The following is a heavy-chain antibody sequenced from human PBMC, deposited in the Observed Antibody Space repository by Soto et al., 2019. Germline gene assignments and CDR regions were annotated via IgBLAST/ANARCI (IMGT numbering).Heavy chain of an antibody. CDR2: IYYSGST. CDR3: ARHGRWGSSWYYFDY. J-gene: IGHJ4*02. V-gene: IGHV4-39*01. D-gene: IGHD6-13*01. CDR1: GGSISSSSYY. Sequence: PSETLSLTCTVSGGSISSSSYYWGWIRQPPGKGLEWIGSIYYSGSTYYNPSLKSRVTISVDTSKNQFSLKLSSVTAADTAVYYCARHGRWGSSWYYFDYWGQGTLVTVSS.